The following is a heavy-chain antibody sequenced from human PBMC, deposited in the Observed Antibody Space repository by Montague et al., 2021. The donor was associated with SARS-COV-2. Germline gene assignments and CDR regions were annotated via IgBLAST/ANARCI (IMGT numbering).Heavy chain of an antibody. D-gene: IGHD6-19*01. V-gene: IGHV4-59*08. CDR2: IYYNGNT. Sequence: SETLSLTCTVFGGSTASYYWNWIRQSPRKRLEWIGYIYYNGNTNYNPSLQSRVTISIDTSENQFSLKLNSVTAADTAVYCCARGWTFGYWGQGGMVTVSS. CDR1: GGSTASYY. CDR3: ARGWTFGY. J-gene: IGHJ3*01.